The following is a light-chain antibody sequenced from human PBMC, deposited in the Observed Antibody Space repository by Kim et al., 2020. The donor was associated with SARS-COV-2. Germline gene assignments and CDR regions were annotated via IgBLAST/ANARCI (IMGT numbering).Light chain of an antibody. CDR1: KLGYKY. Sequence: SLSPGQTASVTCSGDKLGYKYACWYQQTPGQSPVLVIYQDSKRPSGIPERFSGSNSGNTATLTISGTQAMDEADYYCQAWDSSTGVFGGGTQLTVL. CDR3: QAWDSSTGV. CDR2: QDS. J-gene: IGLJ2*01. V-gene: IGLV3-1*01.